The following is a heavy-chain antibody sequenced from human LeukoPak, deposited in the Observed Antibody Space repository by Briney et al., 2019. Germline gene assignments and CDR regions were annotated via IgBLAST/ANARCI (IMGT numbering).Heavy chain of an antibody. J-gene: IGHJ4*02. Sequence: PSETLSLTCTVSGVSIFSSYWNWVRQPPGKGLEWIGYVHYSGSTNYNPSLKSRVTISVDTSKSQFSLKLSSATAADTAVYYFATDRCIRYFDYWGQGTLLTVSS. V-gene: IGHV4-59*12. CDR3: ATDRCIRYFDY. D-gene: IGHD3-9*01. CDR2: VHYSGST. CDR1: GVSIFSSY.